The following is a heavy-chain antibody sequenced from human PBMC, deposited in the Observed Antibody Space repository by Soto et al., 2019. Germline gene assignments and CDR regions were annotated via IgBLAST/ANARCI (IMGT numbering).Heavy chain of an antibody. CDR1: GGSIRSYY. Sequence: PSATLSLTCTVSGGSIRSYYWTWIRQPPGKGLEWLGYIFYSGSTFYNPSLKSRVTISIHTSKSQFSLQLTSVTAADTAVYYCARGAADTAMVDSWGQGTLVTVS. J-gene: IGHJ4*02. V-gene: IGHV4-59*01. CDR2: IFYSGST. CDR3: ARGAADTAMVDS. D-gene: IGHD5-18*01.